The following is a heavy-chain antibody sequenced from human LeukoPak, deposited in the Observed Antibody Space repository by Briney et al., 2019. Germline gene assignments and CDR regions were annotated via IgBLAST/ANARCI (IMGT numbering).Heavy chain of an antibody. J-gene: IGHJ6*02. Sequence: PGGSLRLSCAVSGSIFSDSWMHWVRQAPGKGLVSVSRINSDGSYTNYVDSVKGRFTISRDNTKNTVNLQMNSLRAEDTAVYYCAMGGAMDVWGQGTTVTVSS. CDR1: GSIFSDSW. CDR3: AMGGAMDV. CDR2: INSDGSYT. D-gene: IGHD3-16*01. V-gene: IGHV3-74*01.